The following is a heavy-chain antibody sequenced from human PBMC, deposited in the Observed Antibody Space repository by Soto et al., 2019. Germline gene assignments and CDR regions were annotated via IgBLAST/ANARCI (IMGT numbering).Heavy chain of an antibody. CDR1: GGSITTGGSY. CDR2: IYHSGNT. V-gene: IGHV4-31*03. CDR3: ARARFQVLYGKPYFDS. Sequence: SETLSHTCTVSGGSITTGGSYWSWIRQHPGKGLEWIGNIYHSGNTYYNPSLKSRLTISVDTSKNHFSLMVDSVTAADTAVYYCARARFQVLYGKPYFDSWGQGTLVTVSS. D-gene: IGHD2-2*02. J-gene: IGHJ4*02.